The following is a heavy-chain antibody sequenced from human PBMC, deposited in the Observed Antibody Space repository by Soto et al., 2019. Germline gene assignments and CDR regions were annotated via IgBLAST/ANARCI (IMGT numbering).Heavy chain of an antibody. D-gene: IGHD6-13*01. J-gene: IGHJ4*02. CDR1: GVTFNNYG. Sequence: GGSLRLSCADSGVTFNNYGMNWVRHIPGKGLEWVSGISASGGRTYYADSVKGRFTISRDNSKNTLYLLMNSLRAEDTAVYYCARDGATSASSSWYYWGPGTLVTVSS. CDR3: ARDGATSASSSWYY. V-gene: IGHV3-23*01. CDR2: ISASGGRT.